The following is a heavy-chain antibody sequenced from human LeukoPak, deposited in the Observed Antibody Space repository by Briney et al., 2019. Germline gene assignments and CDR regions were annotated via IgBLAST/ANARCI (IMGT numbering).Heavy chain of an antibody. CDR3: ARVHSGSYWNWFDP. CDR1: GGSISSGGYY. Sequence: SETLSLTCTVSGGSISSGGYYWSWIRQHTGKGLEWIGYIYYSGSTYYNPSFKSRVTISVDTSKNQFSLKLSSVTAADTAVYYWARVHSGSYWNWFDPWGQGTLVTVSS. CDR2: IYYSGST. D-gene: IGHD1-26*01. V-gene: IGHV4-31*03. J-gene: IGHJ5*02.